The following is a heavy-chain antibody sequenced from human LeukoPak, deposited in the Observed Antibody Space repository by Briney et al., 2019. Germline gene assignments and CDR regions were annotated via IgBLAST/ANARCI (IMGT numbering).Heavy chain of an antibody. V-gene: IGHV3-7*01. Sequence: PGGSLRLSCAASGFTFGVSWMSWARQAPGKGLGWVGNIKEDGSVKNYVDSVKGRLTISRDNAKSSLFLQMNNLRVEDTAVYYCVKDRGWNTFDYWGQGILVTVSS. J-gene: IGHJ4*02. CDR1: GFTFGVSW. CDR3: VKDRGWNTFDY. CDR2: IKEDGSVK. D-gene: IGHD1/OR15-1a*01.